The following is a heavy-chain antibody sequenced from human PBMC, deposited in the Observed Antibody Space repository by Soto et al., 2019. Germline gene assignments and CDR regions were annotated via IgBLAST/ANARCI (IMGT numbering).Heavy chain of an antibody. CDR3: ARALGIYDDDPVHYHYYGMDV. J-gene: IGHJ6*02. V-gene: IGHV1-69*01. D-gene: IGHD3-22*01. Sequence: QVQLVQSGAEVKKPGSSVKVSCKASGGTFSSYAISWVRQAPGQGLEWMGGIIPIFGTANYAQKFQGRVTITADESTSTAYMELSSLRSEDTAVYYCARALGIYDDDPVHYHYYGMDVWGQGTTVTVSS. CDR1: GGTFSSYA. CDR2: IIPIFGTA.